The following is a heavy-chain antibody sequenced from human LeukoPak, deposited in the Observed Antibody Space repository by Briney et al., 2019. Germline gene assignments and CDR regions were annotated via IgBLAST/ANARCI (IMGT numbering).Heavy chain of an antibody. V-gene: IGHV4-59*01. CDR3: ARDYDY. J-gene: IGHJ4*02. Sequence: PSETLSLTCSVSTDSTNTYYWSWIRQSPGEGLEWIGHIYQTGSTDYNPSFRSRVTISIDMSKKEFSLKLTSVTVADTAMYYCARDYDYWGQGTLVTVSS. CDR1: TDSTNTYY. CDR2: IYQTGST.